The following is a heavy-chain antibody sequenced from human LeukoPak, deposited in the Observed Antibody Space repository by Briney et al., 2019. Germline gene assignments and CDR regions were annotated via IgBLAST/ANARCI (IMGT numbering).Heavy chain of an antibody. V-gene: IGHV4-30-2*01. CDR2: IYHSGST. CDR3: ARYQAGTVDY. CDR1: GGSISSGGYS. D-gene: IGHD6-19*01. Sequence: SETLSLTCAVSGGSISSGGYSWSWIRQPPGKGLEWIGYIYHSGSTYYNPSLKSRVTISVDRSKNQFSLKLSSVTAADTAAYYCARYQAGTVDYWGQGTLVTVSS. J-gene: IGHJ4*02.